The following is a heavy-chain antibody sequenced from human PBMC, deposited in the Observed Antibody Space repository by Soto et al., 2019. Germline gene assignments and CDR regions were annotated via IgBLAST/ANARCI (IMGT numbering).Heavy chain of an antibody. CDR3: AKVSIVVVVAANEDFDY. Sequence: EVQLLESGGGLVQPGGSLRLSCAASGFTFSSYAMSWVRQAPGKGLEWVSAISGSGGSTYYADSVKGRFTISRDNSKNTLYLQMNSLRAEDTAVYYCAKVSIVVVVAANEDFDYWGQGTLVTVSS. CDR2: ISGSGGST. V-gene: IGHV3-23*01. J-gene: IGHJ4*02. CDR1: GFTFSSYA. D-gene: IGHD2-15*01.